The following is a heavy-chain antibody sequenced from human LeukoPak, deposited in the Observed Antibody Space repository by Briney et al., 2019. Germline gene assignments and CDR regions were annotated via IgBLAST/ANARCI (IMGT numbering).Heavy chain of an antibody. CDR1: GGSMSSHY. J-gene: IGHJ5*02. D-gene: IGHD1-26*01. CDR2: IFASGRV. V-gene: IGHV4-4*07. CDR3: ATGATSPIPGAATYTDL. Sequence: PSETLSLTCTVSGGSMSSHYWSWIRQPAGKGLEWIGRIFASGRVNYSPSLMSRVTMSLDMSKNQVSLKLTSVTAADTAIYYCATGATSPIPGAATYTDLWGQGTLVTVSS.